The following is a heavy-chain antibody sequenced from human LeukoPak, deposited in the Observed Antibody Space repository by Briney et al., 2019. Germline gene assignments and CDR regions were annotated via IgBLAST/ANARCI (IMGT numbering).Heavy chain of an antibody. CDR1: GFTFSSYA. V-gene: IGHV3-23*01. D-gene: IGHD4-17*01. Sequence: GGSLRLSCAASGFTFSSYAMSWVRQAPGKGLEWVSAISGSGGSTYYADSVKGRFTISRDNSHNTLYLHMSSLRAEDTAIYYCAKDSQNGDLVVDFDSWGQGTLVTVSS. CDR3: AKDSQNGDLVVDFDS. CDR2: ISGSGGST. J-gene: IGHJ4*02.